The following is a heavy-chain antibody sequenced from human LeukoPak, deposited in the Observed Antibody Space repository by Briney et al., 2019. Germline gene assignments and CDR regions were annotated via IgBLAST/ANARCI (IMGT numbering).Heavy chain of an antibody. CDR2: ISGSGGST. V-gene: IGHV3-23*01. J-gene: IGHJ4*02. CDR1: GFTFSSYA. D-gene: IGHD3-3*01. Sequence: GGSLRLSCAASGFTFSSYAMSWVRQAPGKGLGWVSAISGSGGSTYYADSVKGRFTISRDNSKNTLYLQMNSLRAEDTAVYYCAKDRDDFWSGYYHSYFDYWGQGTLVTVSS. CDR3: AKDRDDFWSGYYHSYFDY.